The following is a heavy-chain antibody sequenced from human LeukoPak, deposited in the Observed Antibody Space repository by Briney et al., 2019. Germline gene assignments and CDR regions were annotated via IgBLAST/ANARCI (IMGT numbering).Heavy chain of an antibody. CDR3: ARAPRYNPQWFDP. J-gene: IGHJ5*02. Sequence: SETLSLTCTVSGYSISSGYYWGWIRQPPGKGLEWIGSIYHSGSTYYNPSLKSRVTISVDTSKNQFSLKLSSVTAADTAVYYCARAPRYNPQWFDPWGQGTLVTVSS. D-gene: IGHD1-14*01. CDR1: GYSISSGYY. V-gene: IGHV4-38-2*02. CDR2: IYHSGST.